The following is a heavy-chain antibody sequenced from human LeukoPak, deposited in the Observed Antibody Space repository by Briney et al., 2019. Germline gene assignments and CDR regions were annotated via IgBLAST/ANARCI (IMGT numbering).Heavy chain of an antibody. D-gene: IGHD1-26*01. Sequence: GGSLRLSCAASGFTFSSYWMSWVRQAPGKGLEWVANIKQDGSEKYYEDSVKGRFTISRDNAKNSLYLQMNSLRAEDTAVYYCARDDKYSGSYYYYYGMDVWGQGTTVTVSS. CDR1: GFTFSSYW. J-gene: IGHJ6*02. CDR3: ARDDKYSGSYYYYYGMDV. CDR2: IKQDGSEK. V-gene: IGHV3-7*01.